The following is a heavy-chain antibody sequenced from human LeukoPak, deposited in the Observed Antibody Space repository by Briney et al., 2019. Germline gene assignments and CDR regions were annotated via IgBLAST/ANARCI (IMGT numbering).Heavy chain of an antibody. D-gene: IGHD5/OR15-5a*01. V-gene: IGHV3-23*01. CDR2: IGGSDDST. CDR3: AKGLVFHDNYFDN. J-gene: IGHJ4*02. Sequence: PGDSLRLSCVASGFSFSTYATNWVRQVPGKGLEWVSTIGGSDDSTSYADSVKGRFTISSDFSKNTLYLQMNSLRAEDTAVYFCAKGLVFHDNYFDNWGQGTLVTVSS. CDR1: GFSFSTYA.